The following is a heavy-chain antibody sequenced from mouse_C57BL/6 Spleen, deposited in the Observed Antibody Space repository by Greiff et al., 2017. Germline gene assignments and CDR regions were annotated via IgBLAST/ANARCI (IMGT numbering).Heavy chain of an antibody. CDR2: ISSGGSYT. CDR3: ASMVTTRGNAMDY. V-gene: IGHV5-6*01. CDR1: GFTFSSYG. Sequence: EVQRVESGGDLVKPGGSLKLSCAASGFTFSSYGMSWVRQTPDKRLEWVATISSGGSYTYYPDSVKGRFTISRDNAKNTLYLQMSSLKSEDTAMYYCASMVTTRGNAMDYWGQGTSVTVSS. D-gene: IGHD2-2*01. J-gene: IGHJ4*01.